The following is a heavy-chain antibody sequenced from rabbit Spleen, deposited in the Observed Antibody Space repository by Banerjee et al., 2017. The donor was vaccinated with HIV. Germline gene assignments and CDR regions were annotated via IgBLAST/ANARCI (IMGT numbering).Heavy chain of an antibody. CDR3: VREVAARFNL. CDR1: GFDFSTYS. Sequence: QEQLVESGGGLVQPGGSLTLSCKASGFDFSTYSMSWVRQAPGKGLEWIGYIDPIFHITTYANWVNGRFSISRENTQNTVYLQLNSLTAADTATYFCVREVAARFNLWGPGTLVTVS. J-gene: IGHJ4*01. CDR2: IDPIFHIT. V-gene: IGHV1S47*01. D-gene: IGHD4-1*01.